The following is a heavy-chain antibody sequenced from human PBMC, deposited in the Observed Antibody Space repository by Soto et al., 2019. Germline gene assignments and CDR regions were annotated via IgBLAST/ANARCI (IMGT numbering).Heavy chain of an antibody. D-gene: IGHD3-10*01. CDR1: GYPFTTYH. CDR2: VYVTGTGT. CDR3: ARPEGYGSGSYYFDS. Sequence: ASVKVSCKPSGYPFTTYHLHWVRQAPGQGLEWMGIVYVTGTGTRSAQKFQGRLTMTRDRSTSTVYMELSSLRSEDTAVYYCARPEGYGSGSYYFDSWGQGTLVTVSS. V-gene: IGHV1-46*01. J-gene: IGHJ4*02.